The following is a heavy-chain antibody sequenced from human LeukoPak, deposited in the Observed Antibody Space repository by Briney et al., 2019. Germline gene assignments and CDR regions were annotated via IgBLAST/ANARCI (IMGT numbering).Heavy chain of an antibody. J-gene: IGHJ4*02. CDR3: ATRKTAASGGYYSSFDY. V-gene: IGHV5-51*01. CDR1: GHSFTSYW. Sequence: GESLKFSCTGSGHSFTSYWIGWVRQMPGKGQEWVGIIYPGDSETRYSPSFQGQVTISADKSISTAYLQWSSLKASDTAMYYCATRKTAASGGYYSSFDYWGQGTLVTVSS. CDR2: IYPGDSET. D-gene: IGHD3-22*01.